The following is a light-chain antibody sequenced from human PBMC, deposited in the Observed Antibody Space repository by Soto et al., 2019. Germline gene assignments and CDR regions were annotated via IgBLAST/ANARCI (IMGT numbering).Light chain of an antibody. CDR1: SSDVGGYNY. CDR2: EVN. CDR3: SSYRGSSTLYV. V-gene: IGLV2-14*01. J-gene: IGLJ1*01. Sequence: QSVLTQPASVSGSPGQSITISCTGTSSDVGGYNYVSWYQQHPGKAPTLMIYEVNNRPSGVSNRFSGSKSDNTASLTISGLQAEDEADYYCSSYRGSSTLYVFGTGTKVTVL.